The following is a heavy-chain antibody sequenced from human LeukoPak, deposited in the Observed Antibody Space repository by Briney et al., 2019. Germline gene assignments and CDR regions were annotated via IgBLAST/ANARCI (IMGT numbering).Heavy chain of an antibody. V-gene: IGHV4-39*02. CDR3: ARGLYDGGSWFHFDS. Sequence: PSETLSLTCIVSGDSISSTTYYWAWIRQPPGKGLQWIGNIYHSGSAFYNPSLRGRVTISIDTSKNHFSLEVTSVTAADTAVYYCARGLYDGGSWFHFDSWGQGTLVTVSS. D-gene: IGHD6-13*01. CDR2: IYHSGSA. J-gene: IGHJ4*02. CDR1: GDSISSTTYY.